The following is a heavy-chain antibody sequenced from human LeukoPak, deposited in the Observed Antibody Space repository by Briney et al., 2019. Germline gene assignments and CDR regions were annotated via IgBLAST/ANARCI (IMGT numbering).Heavy chain of an antibody. CDR2: IYYSGST. V-gene: IGHV4-59*01. D-gene: IGHD1-26*01. Sequence: SETLSLTCTVSGGSISSYYWSWIRKPPGKGLEWIGYIYYSGSTNYNPSLKSRVTISVDTSKNQFSLKLSSVTAADTAVYYCARDSPSGSYDYWGQGTLVTVSS. CDR3: ARDSPSGSYDY. CDR1: GGSISSYY. J-gene: IGHJ4*02.